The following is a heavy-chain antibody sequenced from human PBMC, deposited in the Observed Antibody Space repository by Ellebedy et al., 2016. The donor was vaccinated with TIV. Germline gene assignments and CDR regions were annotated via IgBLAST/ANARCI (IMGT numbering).Heavy chain of an antibody. J-gene: IGHJ4*02. D-gene: IGHD3-10*01. CDR1: GGSFSGYY. V-gene: IGHV4-34*01. CDR3: ARGENLHSRGGDYDY. CDR2: INHSGST. Sequence: SETLSLXCAVYGGSFSGYYWSWIRQPPGKGLEWIGEINHSGSTNYNPSLKSRVTISVDTSKNQFSLKLSSTTAADTAVYYCARGENLHSRGGDYDYWGQGTLVTVAS.